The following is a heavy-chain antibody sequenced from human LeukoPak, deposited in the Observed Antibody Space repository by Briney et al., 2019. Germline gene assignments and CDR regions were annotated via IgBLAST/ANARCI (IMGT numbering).Heavy chain of an antibody. CDR3: AREYYDLWSGYMRIDP. J-gene: IGHJ5*02. Sequence: GGSLRLSCAASGFTFSSYAMHWVRQAPGKGLEWVAVISYDGSNKYYADSVKGRFTISRDNSKNTLYLQMNSLRAEDTAVYYCAREYYDLWSGYMRIDPWGQGTLVTVSS. V-gene: IGHV3-30-3*01. CDR2: ISYDGSNK. CDR1: GFTFSSYA. D-gene: IGHD3-3*01.